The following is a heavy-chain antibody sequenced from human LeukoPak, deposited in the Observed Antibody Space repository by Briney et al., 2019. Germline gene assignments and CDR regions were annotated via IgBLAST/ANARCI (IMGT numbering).Heavy chain of an antibody. J-gene: IGHJ4*02. CDR3: ARANSVTYSYYFDF. V-gene: IGHV3-23*01. CDR2: ISGSGTST. D-gene: IGHD1-26*01. Sequence: GGSLRLSCAASGFTFSNYAMTWVRQAPGKGLEWVSAISGSGTSTYYADSVKGWFTISGDNSKNTLYLQMNSLRAEDTAVYYCARANSVTYSYYFDFWGQGTLVTASS. CDR1: GFTFSNYA.